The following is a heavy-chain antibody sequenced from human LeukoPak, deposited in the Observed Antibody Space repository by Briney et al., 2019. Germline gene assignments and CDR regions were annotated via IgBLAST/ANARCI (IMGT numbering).Heavy chain of an antibody. J-gene: IGHJ4*02. V-gene: IGHV3-20*04. CDR1: GFTFDDYG. CDR3: ARDVAAVEFDY. D-gene: IGHD6-13*01. Sequence: AGGSLRLSCAASGFTFDDYGMSWVRHAPGKGLEWVSSIKWNGGSTGYADSVKGRFTISRDNAKNSLYLQMNSLRAEDTAVYYCARDVAAVEFDYWGQGTLVTVSS. CDR2: IKWNGGST.